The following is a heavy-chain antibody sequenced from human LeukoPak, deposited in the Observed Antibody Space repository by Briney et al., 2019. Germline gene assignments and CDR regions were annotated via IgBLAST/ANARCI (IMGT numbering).Heavy chain of an antibody. CDR1: GYTFTSYG. V-gene: IGHV1-18*01. CDR2: ISAYNGNT. D-gene: IGHD6-19*01. J-gene: IGHJ4*02. CDR3: ARCFDSGWSQSWTTDY. Sequence: GASVKVSCKASGYTFTSYGISWVGQAPGQGREWMGWISAYNGNTNYAQKIQGRGTITTDTYTSKNYMEMRSLRSDDTAVYYCARCFDSGWSQSWTTDYWGQGTLVTVSS.